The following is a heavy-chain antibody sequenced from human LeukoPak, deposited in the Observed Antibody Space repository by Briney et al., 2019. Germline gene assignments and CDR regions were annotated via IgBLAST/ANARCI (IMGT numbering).Heavy chain of an antibody. V-gene: IGHV3-23*01. CDR2: ISGNAGNT. CDR1: GFTFVNYV. Sequence: GGSLRLSCAASGFTFVNYVMSWVRQAPGKGLEWVSSISGNAGNTYYADSVKGRFTISRDSSRNTLYLQMNSLRAEDTAVYYCAKVKGSGTYPHFDSWGQGTLVTVSS. D-gene: IGHD3-10*01. J-gene: IGHJ4*02. CDR3: AKVKGSGTYPHFDS.